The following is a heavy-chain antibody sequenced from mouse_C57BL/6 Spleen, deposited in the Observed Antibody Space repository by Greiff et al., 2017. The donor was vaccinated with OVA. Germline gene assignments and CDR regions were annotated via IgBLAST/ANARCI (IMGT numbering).Heavy chain of an antibody. CDR3: ARESLLGREFAY. CDR2: ISNLAYSI. J-gene: IGHJ3*01. D-gene: IGHD4-1*01. Sequence: EVKVEESGGGLVQPGGSLKLSCAASGFTFSDYGMAWVRQAPRKGPEWVAFISNLAYSIYYADTVTGRFTISRENAKNTLYLEMSSLRSEDTAMYYCARESLLGREFAYWGQGTLVTVSA. V-gene: IGHV5-15*04. CDR1: GFTFSDYG.